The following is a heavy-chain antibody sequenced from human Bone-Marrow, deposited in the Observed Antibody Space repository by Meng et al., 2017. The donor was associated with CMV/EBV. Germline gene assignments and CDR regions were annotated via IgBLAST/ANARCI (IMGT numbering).Heavy chain of an antibody. Sequence: ASVKVSCKASGYTFTSYGISWVRQAPGQGLEWMGWISAYNGNTNYAQKLQGRVTMTTDTTTSTAYLELRSLRSDDTAVYYCARAGGEWNYDAAPEWGQGTLVTVSS. CDR2: ISAYNGNT. CDR1: GYTFTSYG. J-gene: IGHJ4*02. V-gene: IGHV1-18*01. CDR3: ARAGGEWNYDAAPE. D-gene: IGHD1-7*01.